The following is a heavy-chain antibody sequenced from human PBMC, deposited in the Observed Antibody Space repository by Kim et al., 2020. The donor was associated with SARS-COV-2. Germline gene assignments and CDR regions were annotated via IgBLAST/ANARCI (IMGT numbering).Heavy chain of an antibody. V-gene: IGHV4-59*01. CDR2: IFYSGST. CDR3: ARSEGRASWHQFDY. Sequence: SETLSLTCTVSSDSLSAYYWSWIRQIPGKGLEWIGYIFYSGSTNYNPSLKSRATISWDTSRNQFSLDLTSVTQADMAVYYCARSEGRASWHQFDYWGQGVVVTVSS. CDR1: SDSLSAYY. J-gene: IGHJ4*02.